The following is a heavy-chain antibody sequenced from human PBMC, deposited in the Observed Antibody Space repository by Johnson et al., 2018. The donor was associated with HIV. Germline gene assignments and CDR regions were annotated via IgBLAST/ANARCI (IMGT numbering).Heavy chain of an antibody. Sequence: VQLVESGGGLVQPGGSLRLSCAASGFTVSSNYMSWVRQAPGKGLEWVSVIYSGGSTYYADSVKGRFTISRDNSKNTLYLQRNSLRAEDTAGYYCAKPRYYDNAFEMWGQGTMVTVSS. V-gene: IGHV3-66*04. CDR2: IYSGGST. D-gene: IGHD3-16*01. CDR3: AKPRYYDNAFEM. J-gene: IGHJ3*02. CDR1: GFTVSSNY.